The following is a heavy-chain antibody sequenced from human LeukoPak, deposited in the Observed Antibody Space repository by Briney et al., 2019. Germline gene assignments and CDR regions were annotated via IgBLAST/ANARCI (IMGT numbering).Heavy chain of an antibody. V-gene: IGHV4-39*01. CDR1: GDSISTSSYY. D-gene: IGHD3-22*01. CDR3: ARSYYYDYRQIDY. CDR2: IYYSGST. J-gene: IGHJ4*02. Sequence: PSETLSLTCTVSGDSISTSSYYWGWIRQLPGKGLEWLGSIYYSGSTYYNPSLKSRVTISVDTSKNQFSLNLYSVTAADTAVFYCARSYYYDYRQIDYWGQGTLVTVSS.